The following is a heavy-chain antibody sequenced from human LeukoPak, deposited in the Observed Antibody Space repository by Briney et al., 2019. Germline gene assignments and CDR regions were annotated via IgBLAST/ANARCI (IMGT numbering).Heavy chain of an antibody. Sequence: PSETLSLTCSVSGYSITSGYYWGWIRQPPGKGLEWIGTIYHNGSTSYNPSLKSRVTISVDTSKNQFSLKLSSVTAADTAVYYCARTTEGGYTYDYFYYYYMDVWGKGTTVTISS. V-gene: IGHV4-38-2*02. CDR3: ARTTEGGYTYDYFYYYYMDV. CDR1: GYSITSGYY. J-gene: IGHJ6*03. D-gene: IGHD5-18*01. CDR2: IYHNGST.